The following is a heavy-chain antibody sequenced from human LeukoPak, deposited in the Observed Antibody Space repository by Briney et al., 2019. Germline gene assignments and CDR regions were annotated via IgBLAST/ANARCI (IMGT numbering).Heavy chain of an antibody. CDR1: GFTFSSYA. J-gene: IGHJ4*02. CDR2: IRSNGDTT. CDR3: ANIRSGWHDFDH. V-gene: IGHV3-23*01. Sequence: GGSLRLSCAASGFTFSSYAMSWVRQVPGKGLEWVSVIRSNGDTTYYADSVKGRFTISRDNSKNTLYLQMNNLRAEDTALYFCANIRSGWHDFDHWGQGTLVTVSS. D-gene: IGHD6-19*01.